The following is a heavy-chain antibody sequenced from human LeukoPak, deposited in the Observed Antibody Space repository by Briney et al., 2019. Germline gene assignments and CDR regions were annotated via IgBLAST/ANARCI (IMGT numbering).Heavy chain of an antibody. D-gene: IGHD3-10*01. J-gene: IGHJ4*02. V-gene: IGHV3-33*01. CDR2: IWYDGSNK. Sequence: PGRSLRLSCAASGFTFSSYGMHWVCQAPGKGLEWVAVIWYDGSNKYYADSVKGRFTISRDNSKNTLYLQMNSLRAEDTAVYYCARDKGGLLWFRELLFYFDYWGQGTLVTVSS. CDR3: ARDKGGLLWFRELLFYFDY. CDR1: GFTFSSYG.